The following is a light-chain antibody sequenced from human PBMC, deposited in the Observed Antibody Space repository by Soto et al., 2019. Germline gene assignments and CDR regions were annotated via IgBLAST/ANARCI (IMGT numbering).Light chain of an antibody. J-gene: IGKJ4*01. CDR2: GAS. V-gene: IGKV3-20*01. CDR1: QSASSSY. CDR3: QQYGSSPLT. Sequence: EIVLTQSPGTLSVSPGERATLSCRASQSASSSYLAWYQQKPGQAPRLLIYGASGRATGIPDRFSGSGSGTDFTLTISRLEPEDFAVYYCQQYGSSPLTFGGGTKVEIK.